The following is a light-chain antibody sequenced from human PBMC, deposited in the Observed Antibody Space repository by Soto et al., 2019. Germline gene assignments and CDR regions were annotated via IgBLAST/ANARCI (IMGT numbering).Light chain of an antibody. V-gene: IGLV2-14*03. CDR2: DVI. Sequence: QSALTQPASMSGSPGQSITISCTGTSSDVGGYNYVSWYRQHPGKAPKLMIYDVINRPSGVSDRFSGSKSGNTASLTISGRRAEDEADDYCSSHSCSSTLVLFGGGTKLTVL. CDR1: SSDVGGYNY. J-gene: IGLJ2*01. CDR3: SSHSCSSTLVL.